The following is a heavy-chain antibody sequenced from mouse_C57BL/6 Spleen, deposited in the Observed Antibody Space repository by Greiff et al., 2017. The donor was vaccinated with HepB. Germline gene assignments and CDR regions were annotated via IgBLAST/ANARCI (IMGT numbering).Heavy chain of an antibody. Sequence: EVKLMESGGGLVKPGGSLKLSCAASGFTFSDYGMHWVRQAPEKGLEWVAYISSGSSTIYYADTVKGRFTISRDNAKNTLFLQMTSLRSGNTAMYYCARGYYGSSQYYYAMNYWGQGTSVTVSS. J-gene: IGHJ4*01. V-gene: IGHV5-17*01. D-gene: IGHD1-1*01. CDR3: ARGYYGSSQYYYAMNY. CDR2: ISSGSSTI. CDR1: GFTFSDYG.